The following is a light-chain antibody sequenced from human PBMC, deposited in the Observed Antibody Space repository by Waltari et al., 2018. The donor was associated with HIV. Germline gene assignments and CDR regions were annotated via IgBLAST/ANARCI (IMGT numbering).Light chain of an antibody. CDR3: QAWDSSTGV. CDR1: KLGDTY. J-gene: IGLJ2*01. Sequence: SYDLTQPPSVSVSPGPTASITCSGDKLGDTYACWYQQKPGQSPGLVIYQDSKRPSGIPERFSGSNSGNTATLTISGTQAMDEADYYCQAWDSSTGVFGGGTKLTVL. V-gene: IGLV3-1*01. CDR2: QDS.